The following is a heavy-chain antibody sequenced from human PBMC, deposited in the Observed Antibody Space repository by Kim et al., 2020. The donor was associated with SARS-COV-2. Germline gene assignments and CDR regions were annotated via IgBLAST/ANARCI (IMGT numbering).Heavy chain of an antibody. J-gene: IGHJ5*02. V-gene: IGHV3-11*06. Sequence: RFTISRDNAKNSLYLQMNSLRAEDTAVYYCARDSRDIVVVVAALWNWFDPWGQGTLVTVSS. CDR3: ARDSRDIVVVVAALWNWFDP. D-gene: IGHD2-15*01.